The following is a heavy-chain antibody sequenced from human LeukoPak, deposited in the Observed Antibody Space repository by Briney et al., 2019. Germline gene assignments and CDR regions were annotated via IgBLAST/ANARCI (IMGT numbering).Heavy chain of an antibody. J-gene: IGHJ5*02. Sequence: ASVKVSCKAFGYTFTSNYMHWVRQAPGQGPEWMGVISPSGGSTTYAQKFQGRVTMTRDMSTSTVYMELSSLRSEDTAVYYCARDSVGATGWFDPWGQGTLVTVSS. CDR1: GYTFTSNY. CDR3: ARDSVGATGWFDP. V-gene: IGHV1-46*01. D-gene: IGHD1-26*01. CDR2: ISPSGGST.